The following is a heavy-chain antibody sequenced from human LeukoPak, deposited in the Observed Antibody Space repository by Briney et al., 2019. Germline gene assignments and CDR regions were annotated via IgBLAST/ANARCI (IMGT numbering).Heavy chain of an antibody. Sequence: GGSLRLSCAASGFTFSSYSMNWVRQAPGKGLEWVSAISGSGGSTYYADSVKGRFTISRDNSKNTLYLQMNSLRAEDTAVYYCAKDLMDYGDYVNAFDIWGQGTMVTVSS. V-gene: IGHV3-23*01. D-gene: IGHD4-17*01. J-gene: IGHJ3*02. CDR1: GFTFSSYS. CDR2: ISGSGGST. CDR3: AKDLMDYGDYVNAFDI.